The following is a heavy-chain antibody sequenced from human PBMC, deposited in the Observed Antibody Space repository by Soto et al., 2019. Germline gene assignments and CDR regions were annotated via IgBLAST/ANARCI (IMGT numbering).Heavy chain of an antibody. CDR3: ARFRVSYGTSFFDY. CDR2: INHSGST. V-gene: IGHV4-34*01. CDR1: GESFIGYY. Sequence: SETLSLTCAVSGESFIGYYWTWIRQPPGKGLEWIGEINHSGSTNYDPSLKSRVTISVVTSKNQFSLKLSSVTAADTAVYYCARFRVSYGTSFFDYWGQGTLVTVSS. D-gene: IGHD2-2*01. J-gene: IGHJ4*02.